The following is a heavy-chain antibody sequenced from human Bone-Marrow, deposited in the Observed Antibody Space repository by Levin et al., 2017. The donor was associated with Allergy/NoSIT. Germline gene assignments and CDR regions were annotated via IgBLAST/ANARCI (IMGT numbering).Heavy chain of an antibody. CDR3: AGQTALTSWY. Sequence: SETLSLNCTVSGGSISSTNHYWGWMRQPPGKGLEWIGSISYSGSPYYNPSLKSRVTISADTSKHHFSLKMRSVTAADTAVYYCAGQTALTSWYWGQGTLVTVSS. V-gene: IGHV4-39*01. J-gene: IGHJ4*02. CDR1: GGSISSTNHY. D-gene: IGHD2-2*01. CDR2: ISYSGSP.